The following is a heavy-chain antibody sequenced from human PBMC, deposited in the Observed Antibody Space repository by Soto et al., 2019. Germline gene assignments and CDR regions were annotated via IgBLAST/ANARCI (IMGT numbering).Heavy chain of an antibody. V-gene: IGHV3-30*18. CDR1: GFTFTDYG. Sequence: QVQLVESGGGVVQPGRSLRLSCADSGFTFTDYGMHWVRQAPGKGLEWVAVISHDGSNKNYADSVKGRFTISRDNSKNTLDLQMNSRRADDTAVYYCAKDTYYHDSSGYYVFDYWGQGTLVTVSS. CDR3: AKDTYYHDSSGYYVFDY. J-gene: IGHJ4*02. D-gene: IGHD3-22*01. CDR2: ISHDGSNK.